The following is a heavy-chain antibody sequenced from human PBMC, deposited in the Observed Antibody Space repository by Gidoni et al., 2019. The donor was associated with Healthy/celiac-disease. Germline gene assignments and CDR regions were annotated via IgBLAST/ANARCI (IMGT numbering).Heavy chain of an antibody. CDR3: ARVRPEYYDILTGESSGAFDI. J-gene: IGHJ3*02. Sequence: QVQLQESGPGLVKPSETLSLTCTVSGGSISSYYWSWIRQPAGKGLEWIGRIYTSGSTNYNPSLKSRVTMSVDTSKNQFSLKLSSVTAADTAVYYCARVRPEYYDILTGESSGAFDIWGQGTMVTVSS. D-gene: IGHD3-9*01. CDR1: GGSISSYY. V-gene: IGHV4-4*07. CDR2: IYTSGST.